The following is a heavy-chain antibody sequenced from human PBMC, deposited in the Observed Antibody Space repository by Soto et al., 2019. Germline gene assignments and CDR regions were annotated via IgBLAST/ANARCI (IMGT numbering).Heavy chain of an antibody. D-gene: IGHD3-22*01. J-gene: IGHJ4*02. V-gene: IGHV4-30-4*01. CDR1: GGSISIGDYY. CDR2: IYYTGST. CDR3: ARDHHSYYDTSGYYPYFDF. Sequence: PSETLSLTCTVSGGSISIGDYYWSWVRQTPGKGLEWIGYIYYTGSTDYNPSLKSRVTISVDTSKNQFSLTLRSVTAADTAVYFCARDHHSYYDTSGYYPYFDFWGQGTLVTVSS.